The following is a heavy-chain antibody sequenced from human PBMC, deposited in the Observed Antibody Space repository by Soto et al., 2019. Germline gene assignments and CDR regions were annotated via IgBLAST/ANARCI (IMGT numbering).Heavy chain of an antibody. CDR2: ISYDGSNK. CDR3: ARDRQYDFWSGYLSWFDP. CDR1: GFTFSSYA. D-gene: IGHD3-3*01. V-gene: IGHV3-30-3*01. Sequence: QVQLVESGGGVVQPGRSLRLSCAASGFTFSSYAMHWVRQAPGKGLAWVAVISYDGSNKYYADSVKGRFTISRDNSKNTRYLQMNSRRAEDTAVYYGARDRQYDFWSGYLSWFDPWGQGTLVTVSS. J-gene: IGHJ5*02.